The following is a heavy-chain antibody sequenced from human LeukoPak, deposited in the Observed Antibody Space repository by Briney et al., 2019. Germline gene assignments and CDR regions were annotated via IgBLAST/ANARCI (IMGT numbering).Heavy chain of an antibody. CDR3: ARGTHWVKDDSSGWFEDY. CDR1: GFTSSTYN. J-gene: IGHJ4*02. CDR2: INTDSSSI. D-gene: IGHD6-19*01. V-gene: IGHV3-48*02. Sequence: GGSLRLSCAASGFTSSTYNMNWVRQAPGKGLEWVSYINTDSSSIYYADSVKGRFTISRDNAKDSLYLHMNSLRDEDTAVYYCARGTHWVKDDSSGWFEDYWGQGTLVTVSS.